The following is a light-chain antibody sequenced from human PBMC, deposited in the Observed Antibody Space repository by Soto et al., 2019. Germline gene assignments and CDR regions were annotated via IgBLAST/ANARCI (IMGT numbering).Light chain of an antibody. Sequence: QSVLTQPPSASGSPGQSVTISCTGTSSDVGGYKFVSWYQQHPGKATKLIIYEVSQRPSGVPDRFSASKSGDTASLTVSGLRAEDESDYYCSSYAGSNMGVFGSGTKLTVL. V-gene: IGLV2-8*01. J-gene: IGLJ1*01. CDR2: EVS. CDR1: SSDVGGYKF. CDR3: SSYAGSNMGV.